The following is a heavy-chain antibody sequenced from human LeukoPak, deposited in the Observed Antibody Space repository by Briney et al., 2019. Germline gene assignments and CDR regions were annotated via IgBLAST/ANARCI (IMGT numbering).Heavy chain of an antibody. V-gene: IGHV1-2*02. CDR3: VRGYCSGGSCSGAWFDP. D-gene: IGHD2-15*01. J-gene: IGHJ5*02. CDR1: GYTFTDNH. Sequence: ASVTVSCKASGYTFTDNHMHWVRQAPGQGLEWMGWINPNSGGTNYAQRFQGRVTMTRDTSISTAYIELNSLRSDDTAVYYCVRGYCSGGSCSGAWFDPWGQGTLVTVSS. CDR2: INPNSGGT.